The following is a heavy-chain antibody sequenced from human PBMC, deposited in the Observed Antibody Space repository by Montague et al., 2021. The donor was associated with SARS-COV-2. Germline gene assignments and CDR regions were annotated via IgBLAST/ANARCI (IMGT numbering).Heavy chain of an antibody. CDR1: GGSISRSSCY. J-gene: IGHJ4*02. V-gene: IGHV4-39*07. CDR3: ARQLLYYDWLADY. CDR2: SYHAGST. Sequence: SETLSLTCSVSGGSISRSSCYWGGIRQPPGKGLEWVVNSYHAGSTYYNPSLKSRAPIFVDTSNSQFSLKLTSVTAADTAVYYCARQLLYYDWLADYWGQGTPVSVSS. D-gene: IGHD3-9*01.